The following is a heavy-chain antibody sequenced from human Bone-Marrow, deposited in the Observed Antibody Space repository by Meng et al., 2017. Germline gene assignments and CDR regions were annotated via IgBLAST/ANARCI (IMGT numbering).Heavy chain of an antibody. CDR2: IWYDGSNK. V-gene: IGHV3-33*01. Sequence: QVELVESGGGVFQPGRSQRLSCAASGFSFSSYGMHWVRQAPGKGLEWVAVIWYDGSNKYYAEPVKGRFTISRDNSKNTMNLQMNSLRAEDTAVYYCARDLGGTNYPFDYWGQGILVTVSS. CDR3: ARDLGGTNYPFDY. CDR1: GFSFSSYG. J-gene: IGHJ4*02. D-gene: IGHD4/OR15-4a*01.